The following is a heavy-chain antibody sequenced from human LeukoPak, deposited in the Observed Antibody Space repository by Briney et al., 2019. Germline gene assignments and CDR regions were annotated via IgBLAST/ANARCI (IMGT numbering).Heavy chain of an antibody. J-gene: IGHJ3*02. V-gene: IGHV3-23*01. D-gene: IGHD3-22*01. Sequence: PGGSLRLSCAASGFTFSGYGMSWVRQAPGKGLEWVSAISGSAVSTYYADSVKGRFTISRDNSKNTLYLQMNSLRAEDTAVYYCAKDLDYYDSSGYYYVWVVDVAFDIWGQGTMVTVSS. CDR3: AKDLDYYDSSGYYYVWVVDVAFDI. CDR1: GFTFSGYG. CDR2: ISGSAVST.